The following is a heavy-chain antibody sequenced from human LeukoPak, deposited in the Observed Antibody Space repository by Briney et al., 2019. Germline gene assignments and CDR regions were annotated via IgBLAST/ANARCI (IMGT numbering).Heavy chain of an antibody. J-gene: IGHJ3*02. CDR2: IYTSGST. CDR1: GGSISSGSYY. Sequence: PSETLSLTCTVSGGSISSGSYYWSWIRQPAGKGLGWIGRIYTSGSTNYNPSLKSRVTISVDTSKNQFSLKLSSVTAADTAVYYCARDQYSSSWYGRAFDIWGQGTMVTVSS. V-gene: IGHV4-61*02. D-gene: IGHD6-13*01. CDR3: ARDQYSSSWYGRAFDI.